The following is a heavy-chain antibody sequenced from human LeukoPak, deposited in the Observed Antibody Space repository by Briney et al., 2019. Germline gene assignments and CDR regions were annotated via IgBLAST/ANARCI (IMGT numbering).Heavy chain of an antibody. D-gene: IGHD6-19*01. J-gene: IGHJ5*02. Sequence: GGSLRLSCAASGFTFSNYGMHWVRQAPGKGLEWVAPISYDGTNKFYADSVKGRFTISRDNSKNTLSLQMNSLRAEDTAVYYCAKDRGTAVAGTNWFDPWGQGTLVTVSS. CDR1: GFTFSNYG. CDR3: AKDRGTAVAGTNWFDP. V-gene: IGHV3-30*18. CDR2: ISYDGTNK.